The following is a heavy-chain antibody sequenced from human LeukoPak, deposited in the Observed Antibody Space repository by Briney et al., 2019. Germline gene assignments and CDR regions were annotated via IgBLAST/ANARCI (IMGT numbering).Heavy chain of an antibody. CDR2: INHSGST. CDR1: GGSFSGYY. Sequence: PSETLSLTCAVYGGSFSGYYWSWIRQPPGKGLEWIGEINHSGSTNYNPSLKSRVTISVDTPKNQFSLKLSSVTAADTAVYYCARGVRYYGSGSYSPWGQGTLVTVSS. V-gene: IGHV4-34*01. J-gene: IGHJ5*02. CDR3: ARGVRYYGSGSYSP. D-gene: IGHD3-10*01.